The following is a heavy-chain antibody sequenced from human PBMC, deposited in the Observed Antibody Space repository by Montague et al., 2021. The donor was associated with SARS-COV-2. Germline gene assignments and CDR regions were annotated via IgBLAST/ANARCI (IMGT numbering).Heavy chain of an antibody. Sequence: SETLSLTCTVSGGSVNSGGYYWSWIRQPPGKGLEWIGNIYYSGTTNYNPSLKSRVTISVDTSKNQFSLELTSVTAADTAVYFCARVYYDISAMDVWGQGTTVTVSS. D-gene: IGHD3-9*01. CDR1: GGSVNSGGYY. CDR3: ARVYYDISAMDV. V-gene: IGHV4-61*08. CDR2: IYYSGTT. J-gene: IGHJ6*02.